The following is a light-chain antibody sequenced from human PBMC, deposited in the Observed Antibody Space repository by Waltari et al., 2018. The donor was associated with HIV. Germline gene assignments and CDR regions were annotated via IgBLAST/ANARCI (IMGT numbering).Light chain of an antibody. J-gene: IGKJ1*01. V-gene: IGKV1-5*03. Sequence: DIQITQSPSTLSASVGDRVTITCRALLSISNWLAWYQQKPGKGPKLLIYKASSLESGVPSRFSGSGSETEYTLTISSLQPDDLATYYCQEYSGYFRTFGQGTKVEIK. CDR3: QEYSGYFRT. CDR2: KAS. CDR1: LSISNW.